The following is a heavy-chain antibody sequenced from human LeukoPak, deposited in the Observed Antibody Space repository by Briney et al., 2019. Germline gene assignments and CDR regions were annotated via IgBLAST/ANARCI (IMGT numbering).Heavy chain of an antibody. D-gene: IGHD5-18*01. V-gene: IGHV1-69*05. Sequence: GASVKVSCKASGGTFSSYAISWVRQAPGQGLEWMGGIIPIFGTANYPQKFQGRVTITTDESTSTAYMELSSLRSEDTAVYYCATLGWYSYTSRNWFDPWGQGTLVTVSS. CDR3: ATLGWYSYTSRNWFDP. CDR2: IIPIFGTA. CDR1: GGTFSSYA. J-gene: IGHJ5*02.